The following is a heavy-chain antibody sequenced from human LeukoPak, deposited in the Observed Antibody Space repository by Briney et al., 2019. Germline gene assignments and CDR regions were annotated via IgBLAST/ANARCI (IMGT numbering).Heavy chain of an antibody. CDR2: INHSGST. V-gene: IGHV4-34*01. CDR1: GGSFSGYY. D-gene: IGHD3-16*02. Sequence: SETLSLTCAVYGGSFSGYYWSWLRQPPGKGLEWIGEINHSGSTNYNPSLKSRVTISVDTSKNQFSLKLSSVTAADTAVYYCARLGELSYFDYWGQGTLVTVSS. J-gene: IGHJ4*02. CDR3: ARLGELSYFDY.